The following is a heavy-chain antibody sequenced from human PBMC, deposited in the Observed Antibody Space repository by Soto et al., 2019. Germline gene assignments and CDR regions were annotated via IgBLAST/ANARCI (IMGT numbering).Heavy chain of an antibody. V-gene: IGHV3-33*01. Sequence: ESGGGVVQPGRSLRLSCAASGFTFSSYGIHWVRQAPGKGLEWVAVIWYDGSNKYYADSVKGRFTISRDNSKNTLYLQMNSLRAEDTAVYYCARDRETVTSRYYGMDVWGQGTTVTVSS. CDR1: GFTFSSYG. D-gene: IGHD4-17*01. CDR3: ARDRETVTSRYYGMDV. CDR2: IWYDGSNK. J-gene: IGHJ6*02.